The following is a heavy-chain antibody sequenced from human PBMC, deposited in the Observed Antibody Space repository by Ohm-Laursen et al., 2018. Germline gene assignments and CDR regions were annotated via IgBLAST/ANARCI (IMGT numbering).Heavy chain of an antibody. V-gene: IGHV4-59*01. J-gene: IGHJ4*02. CDR2: IYYSGST. D-gene: IGHD5-24*01. Sequence: SETLSLTCTVSGGSISSDYWSWIRQPPGKGLELIGYIYYSGSTSYNPSLKSRVTISVDTSKNEFSLKLSSVTAADTAVYYCARGPIDMATPKGGFDYWGQGTLVTVSS. CDR3: ARGPIDMATPKGGFDY. CDR1: GGSISSDY.